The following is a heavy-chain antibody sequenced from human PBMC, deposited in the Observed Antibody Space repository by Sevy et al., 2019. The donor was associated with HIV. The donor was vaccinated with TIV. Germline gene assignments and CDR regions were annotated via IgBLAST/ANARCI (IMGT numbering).Heavy chain of an antibody. CDR3: ARQGCTKPHDY. Sequence: GGSLRLSCAASGFTFSKYSMSWIRQTPGKGLEWVSTFSFGCGKINYADSVKGRFTISRDDSRNTFYLQMNSLRAEDTAIYYCARQGCTKPHDYWGQGTVVTVSS. CDR1: GFTFSKYS. D-gene: IGHD2-8*01. V-gene: IGHV3-23*01. CDR2: FSFGCGKI. J-gene: IGHJ4*02.